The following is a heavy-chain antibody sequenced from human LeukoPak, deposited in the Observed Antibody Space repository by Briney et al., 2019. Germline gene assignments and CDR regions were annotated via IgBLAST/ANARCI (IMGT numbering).Heavy chain of an antibody. D-gene: IGHD3-3*01. CDR2: IYYSGST. Sequence: PSETLSLTCAVYGGSYSGYYWSWLRQPPGKGLEWLGYIYYSGSTYYNPSLKSRVTISVDTSKNQFSLKLSSVTAADTAVYYCARGAFWSGYYLFDYWGQGTLVTVSS. V-gene: IGHV4-30-4*01. J-gene: IGHJ4*02. CDR3: ARGAFWSGYYLFDY. CDR1: GGSYSGYY.